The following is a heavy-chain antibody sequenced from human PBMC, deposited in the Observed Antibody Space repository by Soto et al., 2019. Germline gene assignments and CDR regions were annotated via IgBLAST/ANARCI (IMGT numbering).Heavy chain of an antibody. J-gene: IGHJ4*02. Sequence: SVKVSCKASGGTFSSYAISGVRQAPGQGLEWMGGIIPIFGTANYAQKFQGRVTITADKSTSTAYMELSSLRSEDTAVYYCASSLGMRTFDYCGQGNLVTLSS. CDR3: ASSLGMRTFDY. D-gene: IGHD3-10*01. CDR1: GGTFSSYA. CDR2: IIPIFGTA. V-gene: IGHV1-69*06.